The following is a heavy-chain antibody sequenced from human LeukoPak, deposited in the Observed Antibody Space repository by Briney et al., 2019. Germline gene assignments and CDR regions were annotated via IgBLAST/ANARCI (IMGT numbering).Heavy chain of an antibody. CDR2: IYYSGST. J-gene: IGHJ3*02. D-gene: IGHD2-15*01. V-gene: IGHV4-39*07. CDR1: GGSIRSSDYY. Sequence: SETLSLTCTVSGGSIRSSDYYWGWIRQPPGKGLEWVGNIYYSGSTYYNPSLESRVTISVDTSMTQFSLRLTSVTAADTAVYFCARDIGIYPHVAFDIWGQGTMVTVSS. CDR3: ARDIGIYPHVAFDI.